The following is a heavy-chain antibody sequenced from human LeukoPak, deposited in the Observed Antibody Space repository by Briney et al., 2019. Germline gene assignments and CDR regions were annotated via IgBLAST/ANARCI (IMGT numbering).Heavy chain of an antibody. Sequence: SETLSLTCTVSGGSISSYYWSWIRQPPGKGLEWIGYIFYSGSTNYNPSLKSRVTISVDTSKDQFSLKLSSVTAADTAVYYCARKAARYCSGGSCYSNWFDPWGQGTLVTVSS. CDR2: IFYSGST. D-gene: IGHD2-15*01. V-gene: IGHV4-59*01. CDR3: ARKAARYCSGGSCYSNWFDP. J-gene: IGHJ5*02. CDR1: GGSISSYY.